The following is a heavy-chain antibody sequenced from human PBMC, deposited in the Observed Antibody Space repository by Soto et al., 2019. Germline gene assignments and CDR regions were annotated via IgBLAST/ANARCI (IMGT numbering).Heavy chain of an antibody. D-gene: IGHD1-7*01. CDR2: IYWDDDK. Sequence: SGPTLVNPTQTLTLTCTFSGLSLITSGVGVGWIRQPPGKALEWLAFIYWDDDKRYSPSLGSRLTIAKDTSKNQVVLTMTEVDPVDTATYFCAHRRSGISQWNYGDFDYWGQGTQVTVSS. J-gene: IGHJ4*02. V-gene: IGHV2-5*02. CDR1: GLSLITSGVG. CDR3: AHRRSGISQWNYGDFDY.